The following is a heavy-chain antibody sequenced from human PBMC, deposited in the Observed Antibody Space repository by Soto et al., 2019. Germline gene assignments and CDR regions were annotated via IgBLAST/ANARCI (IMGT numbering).Heavy chain of an antibody. CDR3: GRGRSGQIVVFY. Sequence: QVQLVQSGAEVKKPGASVKVSCKTSGYTFTGHYIHWVRQAPQQGPEWVGEIGPESGATRYAQKFRGRLTMTMDTSITTVYMELKNLSPDDTAVYYCGRGRSGQIVVFYWGQGTPVTVSS. D-gene: IGHD1-26*01. V-gene: IGHV1-2*02. J-gene: IGHJ4*02. CDR1: GYTFTGHY. CDR2: IGPESGAT.